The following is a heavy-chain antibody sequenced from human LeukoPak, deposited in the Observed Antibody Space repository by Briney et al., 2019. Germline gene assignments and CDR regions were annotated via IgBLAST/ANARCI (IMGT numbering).Heavy chain of an antibody. Sequence: PSETLSLTCAVSGGSISSYYWSWIRQPAGKGLEWIGRIYTSGSTNYNPSLKSRVTMSVDTSKNQFSLKLSSVTAADTAVYYCARAPGRFGELGVYYYYMDVWGKGTTVTVSS. CDR2: IYTSGST. J-gene: IGHJ6*03. D-gene: IGHD3-10*01. CDR1: GGSISSYY. CDR3: ARAPGRFGELGVYYYYMDV. V-gene: IGHV4-4*07.